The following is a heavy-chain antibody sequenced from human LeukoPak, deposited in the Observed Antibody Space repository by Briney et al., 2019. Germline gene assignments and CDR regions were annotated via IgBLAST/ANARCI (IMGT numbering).Heavy chain of an antibody. J-gene: IGHJ4*02. Sequence: GRSLRLSCAASGFTFSSYAMHWVRQAPGKGLEWVAVISYDGSNKYYADSVKGRFTISRDNSKNTLYLQMNSLRAEDTAVYYCARGDRDSSGYHDGYFDYWGQGTLVTVSP. D-gene: IGHD3-22*01. CDR1: GFTFSSYA. CDR3: ARGDRDSSGYHDGYFDY. CDR2: ISYDGSNK. V-gene: IGHV3-30-3*01.